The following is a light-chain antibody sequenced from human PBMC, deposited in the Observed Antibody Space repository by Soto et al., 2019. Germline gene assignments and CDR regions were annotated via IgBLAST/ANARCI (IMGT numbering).Light chain of an antibody. Sequence: EIVMTQSPTTLSVSPGERATLSCRASQSVSRNLAWYQQKPGQAPRLLIYGASTMAAGIPARFSGGGSGTEFTLTISSLQSEDVAVYYCQQYNNWPPWTFGQGTKVEIK. CDR2: GAS. CDR3: QQYNNWPPWT. J-gene: IGKJ1*01. CDR1: QSVSRN. V-gene: IGKV3-15*01.